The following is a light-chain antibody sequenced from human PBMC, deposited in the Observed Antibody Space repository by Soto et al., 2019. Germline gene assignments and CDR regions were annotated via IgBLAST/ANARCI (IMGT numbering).Light chain of an antibody. CDR2: GAS. CDR3: HQYNMWPPLI. CDR1: QSVRSN. V-gene: IGKV3-15*01. Sequence: EIVMTQSPGTLSVSPGESATLSCRASQSVRSNLAWYQQKPGQAPGLLIYGASTRATGIPARFSGSGSGTEFTLTISSLQSEDFAVYYCHQYNMWPPLIFGGGTKVEIK. J-gene: IGKJ4*01.